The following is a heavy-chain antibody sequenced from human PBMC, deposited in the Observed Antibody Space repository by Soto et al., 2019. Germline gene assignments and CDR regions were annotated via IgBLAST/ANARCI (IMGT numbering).Heavy chain of an antibody. CDR2: INSDGSST. CDR3: ARDLDYDILTGFL. J-gene: IGHJ4*02. CDR1: GFTFSSYW. V-gene: IGHV3-74*01. Sequence: GGSLRLSCVASGFTFSSYWMHWVRQAPGKGLVWVSRINSDGSSTSYADSVKGRFTISRDNAKNTLNLQMNSLRAEDTAVYYCARDLDYDILTGFLWGQGTLVTVSS. D-gene: IGHD3-9*01.